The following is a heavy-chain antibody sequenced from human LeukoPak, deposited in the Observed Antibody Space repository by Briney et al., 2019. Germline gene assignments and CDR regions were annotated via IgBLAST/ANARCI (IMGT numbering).Heavy chain of an antibody. D-gene: IGHD7-27*01. Sequence: SETLSLTCTVSGGSISSSYWSWIRQAPGKGLEWIGYIYYSGSTSYNPSLKSRVTISVDTSKNQFSLKLSSVTAADTAVYYCAREGTGSFEYWGQGTLVTVSS. CDR2: IYYSGST. J-gene: IGHJ4*02. V-gene: IGHV4-59*01. CDR1: GGSISSSY. CDR3: AREGTGSFEY.